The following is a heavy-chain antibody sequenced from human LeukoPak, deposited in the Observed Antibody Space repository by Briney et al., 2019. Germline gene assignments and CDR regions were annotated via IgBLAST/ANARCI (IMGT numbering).Heavy chain of an antibody. Sequence: GGSLRLSCAASGFTFSSYAISWFRQAPGKGLEGVSSITGTSAGTYYTYSVKGRFTISRDNSKNTLYLQMTSLRAEDTAVYFCARERLERHLSFDYWGQGTLVTVSS. D-gene: IGHD1-1*01. CDR1: GFTFSSYA. CDR2: ITGTSAGT. CDR3: ARERLERHLSFDY. V-gene: IGHV3-23*01. J-gene: IGHJ4*02.